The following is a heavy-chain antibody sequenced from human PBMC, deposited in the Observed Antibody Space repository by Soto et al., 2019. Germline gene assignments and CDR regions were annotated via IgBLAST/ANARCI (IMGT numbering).Heavy chain of an antibody. CDR2: IYYSGST. CDR1: GGSMSSYY. D-gene: IGHD5-12*01. CDR3: ARGEWLATIKPYFAY. V-gene: IGHV4-59*01. J-gene: IGHJ4*02. Sequence: PSETLSLTCTVSGGSMSSYYWSWIRHSPGKGLEWIGYIYYSGSTNYNPSLKSRVAISLDTSKNQFSLMLSSVTAAATAVYYCARGEWLATIKPYFAYWGQGTLVTVSS.